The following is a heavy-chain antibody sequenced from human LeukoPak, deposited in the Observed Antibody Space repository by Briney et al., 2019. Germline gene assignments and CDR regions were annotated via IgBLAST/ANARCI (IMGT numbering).Heavy chain of an antibody. CDR3: AKEGYGSGSSLDY. CDR2: IEYDGTDT. J-gene: IGHJ4*02. D-gene: IGHD3-10*01. V-gene: IGHV3-30*02. Sequence: PGGSLRLSCVASGFTFSNYGMHWVRQAPGKGLEWVAFIEYDGTDTHFADSVRGRFTISRDNSEDTLYLQIITLRAVDTAVYYCAKEGYGSGSSLDYWGQGTLVTVSS. CDR1: GFTFSNYG.